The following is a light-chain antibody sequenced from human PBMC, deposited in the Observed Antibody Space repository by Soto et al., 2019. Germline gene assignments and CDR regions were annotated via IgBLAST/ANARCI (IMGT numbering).Light chain of an antibody. Sequence: DFQMTQSPSTLSASVGDRVTITCRASQSISNWLAWYQQKPGKAPNLLIYKASSLESGVPSRFSGSGSGTEFTLTISSLQPDDFATYYCEQYNSYPYTFGQGTKLAI. CDR2: KAS. J-gene: IGKJ2*01. CDR1: QSISNW. CDR3: EQYNSYPYT. V-gene: IGKV1-5*03.